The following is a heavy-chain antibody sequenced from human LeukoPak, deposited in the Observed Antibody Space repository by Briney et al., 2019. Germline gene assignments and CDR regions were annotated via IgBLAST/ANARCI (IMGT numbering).Heavy chain of an antibody. D-gene: IGHD7-27*01. CDR2: IYHSGST. Sequence: SQTLSLTCTVSGGSISSGGYYWSWIRQPPGKGLEWIGYIYHSGSTYYNPSLKSRVTISVDRSKNQFSLKLSSVTAADTAVYYCARAIRTGLGIGSFDGWGQGTLVTVSS. CDR3: ARAIRTGLGIGSFDG. V-gene: IGHV4-30-2*01. CDR1: GGSISSGGYY. J-gene: IGHJ4*02.